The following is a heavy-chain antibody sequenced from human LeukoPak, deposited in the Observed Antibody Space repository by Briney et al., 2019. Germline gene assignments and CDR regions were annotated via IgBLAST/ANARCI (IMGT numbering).Heavy chain of an antibody. CDR3: AKMWIQLWSSGGDFDY. CDR2: ISGSGHDT. J-gene: IGHJ4*02. Sequence: GALRLSCAASGFNFSNYAMSWVRRLPGKGLGWVSAISGSGHDTYYADSVKGRFTISRDNSKNTLSLQMNSLRAEDTAVYYCAKMWIQLWSSGGDFDYWGRGILVSVSS. CDR1: GFNFSNYA. V-gene: IGHV3-23*01. D-gene: IGHD5-18*01.